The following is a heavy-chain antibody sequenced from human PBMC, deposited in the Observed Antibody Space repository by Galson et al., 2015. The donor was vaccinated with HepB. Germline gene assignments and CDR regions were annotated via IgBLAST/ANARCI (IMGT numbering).Heavy chain of an antibody. CDR2: ISGSGGST. D-gene: IGHD2-15*01. CDR3: ANQLGYCSGGGCPFDY. CDR1: GFTFSSYA. Sequence: SLRLSCAASGFTFSSYAMSWVRQAPGKGLEWVSAISGSGGSTYYADSVRGRFTISRDNSKNTLYLQMNSLRAEDTAVYYCANQLGYCSGGGCPFDYWGQGTLVTVSS. V-gene: IGHV3-23*01. J-gene: IGHJ4*02.